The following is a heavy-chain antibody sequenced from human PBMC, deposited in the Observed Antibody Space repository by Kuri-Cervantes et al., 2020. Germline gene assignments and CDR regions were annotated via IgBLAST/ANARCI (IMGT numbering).Heavy chain of an antibody. Sequence: GESLKISCKGSGYSFTSYWIGWVRQMPGKGLEWMGIIYPGDSDTRYSPSFQGQVTISADKSISTAYLQWSSLKASDTAMYYCARRELAVAGYYCYYGMDVWGQGTTVTVSS. CDR2: IYPGDSDT. V-gene: IGHV5-51*01. CDR3: ARRELAVAGYYCYYGMDV. J-gene: IGHJ6*02. D-gene: IGHD6-19*01. CDR1: GYSFTSYW.